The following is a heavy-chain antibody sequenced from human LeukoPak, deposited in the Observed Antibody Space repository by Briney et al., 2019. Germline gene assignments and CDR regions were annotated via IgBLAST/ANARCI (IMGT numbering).Heavy chain of an antibody. CDR2: IRSKANSYAT. J-gene: IGHJ6*03. CDR3: TRHPDPLLEWLLTRRPFYYSYYMDV. CDR1: GFTFSGSA. D-gene: IGHD3-3*01. Sequence: QPGGSLRLSCAASGFTFSGSAMHWVRQASGKGLEWVGRIRSKANSYATAYAASVKGRFTISRDDSKNTAYLQMNSLKTEDTAVYYCTRHPDPLLEWLLTRRPFYYSYYMDVWGKGTTVTVSS. V-gene: IGHV3-73*01.